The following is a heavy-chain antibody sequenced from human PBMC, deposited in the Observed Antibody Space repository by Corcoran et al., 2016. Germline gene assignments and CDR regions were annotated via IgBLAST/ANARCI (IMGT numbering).Heavy chain of an antibody. CDR1: RYSFSSYW. Sequence: EVQLVQSGAEVKKPGESLKISCRASRYSFSSYWIGWVHQTPAQGLEWMGIIYPGDSDTRYSPSFEGQVTISADTSTGTAYLQWNSLKASDTAIYYCAWHRTIRARGPFDYWGQGTLVTVSS. CDR3: AWHRTIRARGPFDY. V-gene: IGHV5-51*07. D-gene: IGHD3-16*01. CDR2: IYPGDSDT. J-gene: IGHJ4*02.